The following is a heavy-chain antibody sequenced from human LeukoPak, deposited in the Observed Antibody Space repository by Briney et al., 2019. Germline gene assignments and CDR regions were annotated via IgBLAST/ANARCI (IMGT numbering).Heavy chain of an antibody. J-gene: IGHJ3*02. V-gene: IGHV3-53*01. D-gene: IGHD3-22*01. CDR1: GFTVSNKY. CDR2: IYSDGRT. CDR3: ARGLSLSGYLHALDI. Sequence: PGGSLRLSCAASGFTVSNKYMTWVRQAPGKGLEWVSLIYSDGRTYYADSVKGRCTISRDNSKNTLYLQMNSLRVEDTAVYFCARGLSLSGYLHALDIWGQGTIVSVFS.